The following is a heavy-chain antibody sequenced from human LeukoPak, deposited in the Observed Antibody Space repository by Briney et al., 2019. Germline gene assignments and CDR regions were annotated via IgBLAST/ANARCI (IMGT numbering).Heavy chain of an antibody. CDR1: GYSFTSYW. Sequence: GESLKISCKGSGYSFTSYWIGWVRQMPGKGLEWMGIIYPGDSDTRYSPSFQGQVTISADKSISTAYLQWSSLKASDTAMYYCARIADYYDSSGPIYSDYWGQGTLVTVSS. CDR2: IYPGDSDT. D-gene: IGHD3-22*01. J-gene: IGHJ4*02. CDR3: ARIADYYDSSGPIYSDY. V-gene: IGHV5-51*01.